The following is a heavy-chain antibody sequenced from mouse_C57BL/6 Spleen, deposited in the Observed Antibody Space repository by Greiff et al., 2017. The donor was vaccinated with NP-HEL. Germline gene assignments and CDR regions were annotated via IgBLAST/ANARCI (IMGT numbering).Heavy chain of an antibody. V-gene: IGHV1-53*01. J-gene: IGHJ4*01. CDR3: ARSRDYDEIYYAMDY. CDR1: GYTFTSYW. Sequence: QVQLQQPGTELVKPGASVKLSCKASGYTFTSYWMHWVKQRPGQGLEWIGNINPSNGGTNYNEKFKSKATLTVDKSSRTAYMQLSSLTSEDSAVYYCARSRDYDEIYYAMDYWGQGTSVTVSS. CDR2: INPSNGGT. D-gene: IGHD2-4*01.